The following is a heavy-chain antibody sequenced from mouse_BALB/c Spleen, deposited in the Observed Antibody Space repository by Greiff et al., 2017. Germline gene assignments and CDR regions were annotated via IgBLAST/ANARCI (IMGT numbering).Heavy chain of an antibody. Sequence: VQLQQSGTVLARPGASVKMSCKASGYSFTSYWMHWVKQRPGQGLEWIGAIYPGNSDTSYNQKFKGKAKLTAVTSASTAYMELSSLTNEDSAVYYCTRSGHYYGYYAMEYWGQGTSVTVSS. CDR1: GYSFTSYW. V-gene: IGHV1-5*01. CDR3: TRSGHYYGYYAMEY. J-gene: IGHJ4*01. CDR2: IYPGNSDT. D-gene: IGHD1-2*01.